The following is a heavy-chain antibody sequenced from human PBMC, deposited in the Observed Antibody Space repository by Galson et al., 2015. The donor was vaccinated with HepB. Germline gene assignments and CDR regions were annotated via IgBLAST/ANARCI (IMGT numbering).Heavy chain of an antibody. V-gene: IGHV3-21*01. D-gene: IGHD5-12*01. CDR1: GFTFSSYS. J-gene: IGHJ5*02. CDR3: ARLTNSGYDPGAGWFDP. Sequence: LRLSCAASGFTFSSYSMNWVRQAPGKVLEWVSSISSSSSYIYYADSVKGRFTISRDNAKNSLYLQMNSLRAEDTAVYYCARLTNSGYDPGAGWFDPWGQGTLVTVSS. CDR2: ISSSSSYI.